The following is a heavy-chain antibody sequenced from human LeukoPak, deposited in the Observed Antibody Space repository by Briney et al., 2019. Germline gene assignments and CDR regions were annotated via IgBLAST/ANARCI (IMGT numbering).Heavy chain of an antibody. Sequence: ASVKVSCKASGYTFTSYGISWVRQAPGQGLEWMGWISAYNGNTNYAQKLQGRVTMTTGTSTSTAYMELRSLRSDDTAVYYCARDCNRSTHRYCSGGSPRAPNPQNWFDPWGQGTLVTVSS. CDR2: ISAYNGNT. CDR1: GYTFTSYG. CDR3: ARDCNRSTHRYCSGGSPRAPNPQNWFDP. J-gene: IGHJ5*02. D-gene: IGHD2-15*01. V-gene: IGHV1-18*01.